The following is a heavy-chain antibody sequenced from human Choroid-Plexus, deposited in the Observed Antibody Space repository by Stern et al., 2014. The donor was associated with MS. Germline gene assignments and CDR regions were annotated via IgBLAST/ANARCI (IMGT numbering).Heavy chain of an antibody. Sequence: VQLVESGGGVAQPGRPLILSCAASGFTFSNFGMHWVRQAPGKGLEWVALISYDGSDKYYADSVKGRFTICRDNSKNTLYMHMNSLRAEDTAVYYCAKDRQWSTYFFDYWGQGSLVTVSP. CDR2: ISYDGSDK. CDR3: AKDRQWSTYFFDY. V-gene: IGHV3-30*18. D-gene: IGHD2-15*01. J-gene: IGHJ4*02. CDR1: GFTFSNFG.